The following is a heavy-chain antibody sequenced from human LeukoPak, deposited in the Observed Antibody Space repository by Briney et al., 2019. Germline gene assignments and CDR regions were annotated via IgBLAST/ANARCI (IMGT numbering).Heavy chain of an antibody. Sequence: ASVKVSCKASRGTFSSYAISWVRQAPGQGLEWMGGIIPIFGTANYAQKFQGRVTITADESTSTAYMELSSLRSEDTAVYYCARPDKITTYDILTGYYLYPGNDAFDIWGQGTMVTVSS. J-gene: IGHJ3*02. V-gene: IGHV1-69*01. CDR3: ARPDKITTYDILTGYYLYPGNDAFDI. CDR2: IIPIFGTA. D-gene: IGHD3-9*01. CDR1: RGTFSSYA.